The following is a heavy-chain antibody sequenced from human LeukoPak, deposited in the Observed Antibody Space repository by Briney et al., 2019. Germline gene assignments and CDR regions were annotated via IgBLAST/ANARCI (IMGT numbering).Heavy chain of an antibody. CDR2: ISSSGSTI. J-gene: IGHJ6*03. CDR3: ARDTPPSYYYNMDV. V-gene: IGHV3-48*03. Sequence: PGGSLRLSCAASGFTFSSYEMNWVRQAPGKGLEWVSYISSSGSTIYYADSVKGRFTISRDNAKNSLYLQMNSLRAEDTAVYYCARDTPPSYYYNMDVWGKGTTVTISS. CDR1: GFTFSSYE.